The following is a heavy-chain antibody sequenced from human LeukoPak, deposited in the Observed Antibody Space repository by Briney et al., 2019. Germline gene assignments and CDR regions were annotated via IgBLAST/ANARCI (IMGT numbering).Heavy chain of an antibody. Sequence: PGGSLRLSCAAFEFTFSNYDMHWVRQAPGKGLEWVSAISGSGGSTYYADSVKGRFTISRDNSKNTLYLQMNSLRAEDTAVYYCAKGLLRYFDWLYPKEETSGYYFDYWGQGTLVTVSS. D-gene: IGHD3-9*01. CDR1: EFTFSNYD. J-gene: IGHJ4*02. V-gene: IGHV3-23*01. CDR3: AKGLLRYFDWLYPKEETSGYYFDY. CDR2: ISGSGGST.